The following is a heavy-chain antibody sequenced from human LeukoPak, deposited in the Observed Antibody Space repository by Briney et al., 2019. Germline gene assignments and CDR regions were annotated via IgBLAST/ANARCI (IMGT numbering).Heavy chain of an antibody. Sequence: PGGSLRLSCAASGFTFSSYGMHWVRQAPGKGLEWVAFIRYDGSNKYYADSVKGRFTISRDNSKNTLYLQMNSLRAEDTAVYYCAKLSGVTGTTFGAFDIWGQGTMVTVSS. J-gene: IGHJ3*02. CDR3: AKLSGVTGTTFGAFDI. CDR1: GFTFSSYG. CDR2: IRYDGSNK. V-gene: IGHV3-30*02. D-gene: IGHD1-20*01.